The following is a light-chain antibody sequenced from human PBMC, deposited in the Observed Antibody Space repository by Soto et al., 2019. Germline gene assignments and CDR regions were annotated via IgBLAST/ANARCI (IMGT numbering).Light chain of an antibody. CDR3: ETWDSYTHV. Sequence: QLVLTQSSSASASLGSSVTLTCTLSSGHSDHTIAWHQQQPGKSPRYLMKIEGSGTYNKGSGVPDRFSGSSSGADRYLTIYNLQSEDEADYYCETWDSYTHVFGTGTPVNVL. V-gene: IGLV4-60*03. CDR1: SGHSDHT. J-gene: IGLJ1*01. CDR2: IEGSGTY.